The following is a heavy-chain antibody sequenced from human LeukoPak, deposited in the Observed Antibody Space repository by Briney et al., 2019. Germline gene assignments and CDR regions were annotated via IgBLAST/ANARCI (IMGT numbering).Heavy chain of an antibody. CDR2: ISYDGSNK. D-gene: IGHD3-22*01. Sequence: GGSLRLSCAASGFTFSSYAMHWVRQAPGKGLEWVAVISYDGSNKYYADSVKGRFTISRVNSKNTLYLQMNSLRAEDTAVYHCARDYYDSSGLDYWGQGTLVTVSS. CDR1: GFTFSSYA. CDR3: ARDYYDSSGLDY. J-gene: IGHJ4*02. V-gene: IGHV3-30*04.